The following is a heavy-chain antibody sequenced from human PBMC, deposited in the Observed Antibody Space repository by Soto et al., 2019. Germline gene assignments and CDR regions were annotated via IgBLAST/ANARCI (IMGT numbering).Heavy chain of an antibody. CDR1: GYTFTSYA. Sequence: ASVKVSCKASGYTFTSYAMHWVRQAPGQRLEWMGWINAGNGNTKYSQKFQGGVTITRDTSASTAYMELSSLRSEDTAVYYCARVSDYYDSSGYSLDYWGQGTLVTVSS. J-gene: IGHJ4*02. CDR3: ARVSDYYDSSGYSLDY. CDR2: INAGNGNT. D-gene: IGHD3-22*01. V-gene: IGHV1-3*01.